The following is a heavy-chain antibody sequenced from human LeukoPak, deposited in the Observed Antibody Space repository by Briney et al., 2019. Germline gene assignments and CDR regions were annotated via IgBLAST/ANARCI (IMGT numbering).Heavy chain of an antibody. J-gene: IGHJ5*02. CDR3: AKIPYSSGWVQNWFDP. CDR2: IFASGSTT. V-gene: IGHV3-23*05. Sequence: GGSLRLSCAASGFTFSGYAMNWVRQAPGKGLEWVSLIFASGSTTKYADSVKGRFTISRDNSKNTLYLQMNSLRAEDTAVYYCAKIPYSSGWVQNWFDPWGQGTLVTVSS. CDR1: GFTFSGYA. D-gene: IGHD6-19*01.